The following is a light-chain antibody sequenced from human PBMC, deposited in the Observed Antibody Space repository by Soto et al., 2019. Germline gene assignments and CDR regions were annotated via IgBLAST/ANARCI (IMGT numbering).Light chain of an antibody. Sequence: EIVLTQSPGTLSLSPGERATLSCRASQSVSSSYLAWYQQKPGQAPRLLIYGASSRATGIPDRFSGSGYGTEFTLTISRLEPEDFAVYYCQQYGSSLYTFGQGTKLEIK. J-gene: IGKJ2*01. CDR2: GAS. CDR3: QQYGSSLYT. V-gene: IGKV3-20*01. CDR1: QSVSSSY.